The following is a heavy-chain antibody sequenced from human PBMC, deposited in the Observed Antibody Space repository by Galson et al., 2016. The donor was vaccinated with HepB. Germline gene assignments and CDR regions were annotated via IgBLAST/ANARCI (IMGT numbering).Heavy chain of an antibody. D-gene: IGHD1-26*01. CDR2: IYSSETT. CDR1: GASVSSDFHY. CDR3: ARDPGRHFSGTEIPFDI. V-gene: IGHV4-31*03. Sequence: TLSLTCTVSGASVSSDFHYWTWIRQHPEKGLEWIGYIYSSETTYYNPSLQSRITISVDTSKNQFSLKLRSVTAADTAMYYCARDPGRHFSGTEIPFDIWGRGTMVTVSS. J-gene: IGHJ3*02.